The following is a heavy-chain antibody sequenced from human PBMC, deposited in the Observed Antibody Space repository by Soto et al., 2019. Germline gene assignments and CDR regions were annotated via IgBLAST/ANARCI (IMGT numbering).Heavy chain of an antibody. D-gene: IGHD5-12*01. CDR2: ISYDGSNK. CDR1: GFTFSSYG. CDR3: AKDVMVGGYELYYYYSGMDV. Sequence: QVQLVESGGGVVQPGRSLRLSCAASGFTFSSYGMHWVRQAPGKGLEWVAVISYDGSNKYYADSVKGRFTISRDNSKNTLYLQMNSLRAEDTAVYYCAKDVMVGGYELYYYYSGMDVWGQGTTVTGSS. J-gene: IGHJ6*02. V-gene: IGHV3-30*18.